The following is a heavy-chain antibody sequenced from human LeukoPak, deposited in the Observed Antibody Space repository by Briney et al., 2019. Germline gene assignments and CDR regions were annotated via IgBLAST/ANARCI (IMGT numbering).Heavy chain of an antibody. V-gene: IGHV3-23*01. CDR2: ISASGSAT. D-gene: IGHD2-2*01. Sequence: PGGSLRLSCAASGFIFSNYGMNWVRQAPGKGLEWVAAISASGSATSYADSVRGRFTISRDNSKSTTYLQMNSLRAEDTAVYYCVSFYETYWGRGTLVTVSS. J-gene: IGHJ4*02. CDR3: VSFYETY. CDR1: GFIFSNYG.